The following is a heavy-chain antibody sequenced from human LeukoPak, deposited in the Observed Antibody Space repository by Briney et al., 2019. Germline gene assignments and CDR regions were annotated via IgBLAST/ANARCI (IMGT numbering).Heavy chain of an antibody. Sequence: ASVKLSCKASGYTFTSYGISWVRQAPGQGLEWMGWISAYNGNTNYAQKLQGRVTMTTDTSTSTAYMELRSLRSDDTAVYYCAREGDYDSSGYYPYYFDYWGQGTMVTVSS. D-gene: IGHD3-22*01. J-gene: IGHJ4*02. CDR1: GYTFTSYG. CDR2: ISAYNGNT. CDR3: AREGDYDSSGYYPYYFDY. V-gene: IGHV1-18*01.